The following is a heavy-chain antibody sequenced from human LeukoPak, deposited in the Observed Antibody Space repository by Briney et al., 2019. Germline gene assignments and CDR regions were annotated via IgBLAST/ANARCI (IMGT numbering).Heavy chain of an antibody. D-gene: IGHD6-19*01. CDR1: GFTFSSYA. Sequence: GRSLRLSCAASGFTFSSYAMHWVRQAPGKGLEWVAVISYDGSNKYYADSVKGRFTISRDNSKNTLYLQMNSLRAEDTAVYYCAREGVASIAVAGGPGGFGYWGQGTLVTVSS. CDR2: ISYDGSNK. J-gene: IGHJ4*02. V-gene: IGHV3-30-3*01. CDR3: AREGVASIAVAGGPGGFGY.